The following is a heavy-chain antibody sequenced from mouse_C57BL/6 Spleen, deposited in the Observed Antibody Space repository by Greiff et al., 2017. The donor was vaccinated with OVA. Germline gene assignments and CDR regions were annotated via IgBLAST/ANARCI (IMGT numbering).Heavy chain of an antibody. CDR1: GFNIKDDY. V-gene: IGHV14-4*01. Sequence: VQLQQSGAELVRPGASVKLSCTASGFNIKDDYMHWVKQRPEQGLEWIGWIGPENGDTEYASKFQGKATITADTSSNTAYLQLSSLTSEDTAVYYCTTSLGRGYYFDYWGQGTTLTVSS. D-gene: IGHD4-1*01. J-gene: IGHJ2*01. CDR2: IGPENGDT. CDR3: TTSLGRGYYFDY.